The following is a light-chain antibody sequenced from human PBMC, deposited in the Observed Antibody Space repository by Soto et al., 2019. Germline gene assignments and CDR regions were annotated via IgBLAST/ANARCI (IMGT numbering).Light chain of an antibody. CDR3: QQHANWPLT. J-gene: IGKJ4*01. Sequence: EIVLTQSPATLSLSPGERATLSCRASQSVGNNLAWYQQKPGQAPGLLIYEASTRDTGIPARFSGSGSGTDFTLTINSLEPEDFAVYYCQQHANWPLTFGGGTRVDIK. CDR2: EAS. V-gene: IGKV3-11*01. CDR1: QSVGNN.